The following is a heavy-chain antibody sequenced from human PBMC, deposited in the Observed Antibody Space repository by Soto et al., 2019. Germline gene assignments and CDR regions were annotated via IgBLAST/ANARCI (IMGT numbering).Heavy chain of an antibody. Sequence: QVQLVQSGAEVKKPGASVKVSCKASAYTFTNYYMHWVRQAPGQGLEWMGIINPSGGSTTYAQKFQGRVTMTRDTSTSTVYMELSSLRSEDTAVYYCARGFSSGWPFGYWGQGTPATVSS. CDR2: INPSGGST. V-gene: IGHV1-46*01. CDR3: ARGFSSGWPFGY. J-gene: IGHJ4*02. CDR1: AYTFTNYY. D-gene: IGHD6-19*01.